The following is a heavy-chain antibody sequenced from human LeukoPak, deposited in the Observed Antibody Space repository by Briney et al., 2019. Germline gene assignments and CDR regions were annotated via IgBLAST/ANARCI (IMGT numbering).Heavy chain of an antibody. CDR1: GYTFTNYA. Sequence: ASVKVSCKASGYTFTNYAVHWVRQAPGQRPEWMGRINPGDGDTKYSQNFQGRVTFARDTSANTAFMELSSLRSEDTAVYYCARRGVTTRDSYYYAMHVWGQGTTVTVSS. J-gene: IGHJ6*02. D-gene: IGHD2-21*02. V-gene: IGHV1-3*01. CDR2: INPGDGDT. CDR3: ARRGVTTRDSYYYAMHV.